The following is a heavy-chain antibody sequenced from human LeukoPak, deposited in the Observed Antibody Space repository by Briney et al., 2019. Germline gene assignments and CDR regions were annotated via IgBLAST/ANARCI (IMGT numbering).Heavy chain of an antibody. CDR1: GFTVSSNY. D-gene: IGHD2-2*01. J-gene: IGHJ6*03. CDR2: IYSGGST. Sequence: GGSLRLSCAASGFTVSSNYMSWVRQAPGKGLEWVSVIYSGGSTYYADSVKGRFTISRDNSKNTLYLRMNSLRAEDTAVYYCARSGDIVVVPATHYYMDVWGKGTTVTVSS. V-gene: IGHV3-53*05. CDR3: ARSGDIVVVPATHYYMDV.